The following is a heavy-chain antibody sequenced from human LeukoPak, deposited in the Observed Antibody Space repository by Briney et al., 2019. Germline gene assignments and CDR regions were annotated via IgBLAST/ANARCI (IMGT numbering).Heavy chain of an antibody. CDR3: ARDRYCSSIDCSFDY. D-gene: IGHD2-2*01. J-gene: IGHJ4*02. CDR1: GDSVSGNSVA. CDR2: TYYRSRWYN. Sequence: SQTLSLTCAISGDSVSGNSVAWNWIRQSPSRGLEWLGRTYYRSRWYNDYAGSVKGRITVNPDTSKNQFSLQLNSVTPEDTAVYYCARDRYCSSIDCSFDYWGQGTLVTVSS. V-gene: IGHV6-1*01.